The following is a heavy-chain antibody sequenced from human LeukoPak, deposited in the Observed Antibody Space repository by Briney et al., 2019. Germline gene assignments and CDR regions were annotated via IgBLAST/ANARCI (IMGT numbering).Heavy chain of an antibody. CDR2: ISGGGGNT. J-gene: IGHJ1*01. D-gene: IGHD3-22*01. Sequence: GGSLRLSCAASGFTFSSYAMSWVRQAPGKGLEWVSAISGGGGNTYYADSVKGRFTISRDNSKNTLYLQMNSLRAEDTAVYYCAEGDYYDSSGYYGYFQHWGQGTLVTVSS. CDR3: AEGDYYDSSGYYGYFQH. CDR1: GFTFSSYA. V-gene: IGHV3-23*01.